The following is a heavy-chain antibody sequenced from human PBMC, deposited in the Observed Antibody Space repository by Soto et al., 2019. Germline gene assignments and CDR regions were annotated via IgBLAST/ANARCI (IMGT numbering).Heavy chain of an antibody. CDR1: GGSISNYY. J-gene: IGHJ4*02. CDR3: ARVGSGYVRGFDY. Sequence: QVQLQESGPGLVKPSETVSLTCTVSGGSISNYYWSWIRQPPGKGLEWIGYIYFTGSTRYNSSLKSRVTISVDTSRTQFSLKLYSVTAADTAVYYWARVGSGYVRGFDYWGQGILVTVSS. V-gene: IGHV4-59*01. D-gene: IGHD5-12*01. CDR2: IYFTGST.